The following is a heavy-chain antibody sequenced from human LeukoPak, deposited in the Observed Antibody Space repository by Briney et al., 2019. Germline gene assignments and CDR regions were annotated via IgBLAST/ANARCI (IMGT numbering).Heavy chain of an antibody. V-gene: IGHV3-48*03. CDR3: ARGVYGRFDS. J-gene: IGHJ5*01. D-gene: IGHD2/OR15-2a*01. CDR2: ISGSGRTI. Sequence: GGSLRPSCAAAGFTFATYEINWVSQAPGEGLEWVSYISGSGRTIYYADSVKGRFTISWDNAKNSVYLQMNRLRAEDTAVYYCARGVYGRFDSWGQGTLVTVSS. CDR1: GFTFATYE.